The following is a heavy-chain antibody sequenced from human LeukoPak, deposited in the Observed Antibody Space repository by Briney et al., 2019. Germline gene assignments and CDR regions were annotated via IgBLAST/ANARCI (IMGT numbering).Heavy chain of an antibody. CDR1: GFTFSRYW. J-gene: IGHJ4*02. CDR3: ARDTVVVVSATSLFDY. Sequence: GGSLRLSCAASGFTFSRYWMSWVRQAPGRGLEWVANIKQDGSEKYYVDSVKGRFTISRDSAKNSLYLQMNSLRAEDTAVFYCARDTVVVVSATSLFDYWGQGTLVTVSS. D-gene: IGHD2-15*01. V-gene: IGHV3-7*05. CDR2: IKQDGSEK.